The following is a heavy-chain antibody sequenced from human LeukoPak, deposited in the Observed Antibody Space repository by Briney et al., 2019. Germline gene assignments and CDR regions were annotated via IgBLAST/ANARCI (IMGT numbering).Heavy chain of an antibody. V-gene: IGHV3-66*02. CDR1: GFTVSSNY. D-gene: IGHD5-12*01. J-gene: IGHJ6*03. CDR2: IYSGGST. CDR3: ARQGGGSARYYYYMDV. Sequence: GGSLRLSCAASGFTVSSNYMSWVRQAPGKGLEWVSVIYSGGSTYYADSVKGRFTISRDGSKNTLYLQMNSLRAEDTAVYYCARQGGGSARYYYYMDVWGKGTTVTVSS.